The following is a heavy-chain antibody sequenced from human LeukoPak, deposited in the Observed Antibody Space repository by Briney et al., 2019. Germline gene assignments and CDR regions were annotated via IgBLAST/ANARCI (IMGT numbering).Heavy chain of an antibody. CDR1: GYTFTGYY. V-gene: IGHV1-2*06. D-gene: IGHD2-2*01. Sequence: GASVKVSCKASGYTFTGYYMHWGRQAPGQGLGWMGRVNPNNGVPNYAQKFQGRVTMTRDTAISTFYMELSSLRSDDTAVYFCAREVGYSSSYYGRFDPWGQGTLVIVSS. CDR2: VNPNNGVP. J-gene: IGHJ5*02. CDR3: AREVGYSSSYYGRFDP.